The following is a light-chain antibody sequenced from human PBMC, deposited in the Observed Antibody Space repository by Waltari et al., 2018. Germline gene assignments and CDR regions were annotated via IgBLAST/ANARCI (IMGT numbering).Light chain of an antibody. V-gene: IGLV2-14*03. J-gene: IGLJ1*01. CDR2: DVS. CDR3: SSYTSSSPNYV. Sequence: SALTQPPSVSGSPGPSITLSCTGTSSDVGGYTYVSWYQQHPDKAPKLMIHDVSNRPSGVSNRFSGSKSGNTASRTISGLQADDEADYYCSSYTSSSPNYVFGTGTKATVL. CDR1: SSDVGGYTY.